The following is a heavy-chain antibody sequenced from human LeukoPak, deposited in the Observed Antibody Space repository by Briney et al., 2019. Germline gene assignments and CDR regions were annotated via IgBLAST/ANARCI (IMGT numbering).Heavy chain of an antibody. CDR3: ARDVGEYCSSTNCYASHY. CDR2: INPHSGGT. J-gene: IGHJ4*02. Sequence: GASVKVSCKASGYTFTGYYIHWVRQAPGQGLEWMGWINPHSGGTNYAQKFQGGVTMTRDTSITTAYMELSSLRSDDTAVYYCARDVGEYCSSTNCYASHYGGQETVVTVSS. V-gene: IGHV1-2*02. CDR1: GYTFTGYY. D-gene: IGHD2-2*01.